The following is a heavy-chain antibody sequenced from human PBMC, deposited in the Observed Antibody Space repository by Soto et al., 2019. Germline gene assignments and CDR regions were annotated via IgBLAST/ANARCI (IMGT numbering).Heavy chain of an antibody. CDR3: ARTLSRSGYYSSWFDP. V-gene: IGHV4-31*03. J-gene: IGHJ5*02. D-gene: IGHD3-22*01. CDR1: GDPITSGGHY. CDR2: TYHSGNT. Sequence: PSETLSLTCTVSGDPITSGGHYWSWIRQHPGKGLEWIGYTYHSGNTYYNPSLRGRVDISVDTSKNQFSLKLSSVTAADTAVYYCARTLSRSGYYSSWFDPWGQGALVTVSS.